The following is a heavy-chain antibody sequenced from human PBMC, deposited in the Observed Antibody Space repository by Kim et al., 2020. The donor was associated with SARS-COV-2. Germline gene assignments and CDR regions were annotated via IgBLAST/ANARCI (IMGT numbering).Heavy chain of an antibody. CDR3: ARGDAGYSYGENWFDP. CDR2: IYYSGST. V-gene: IGHV4-59*01. Sequence: SETLSLTCTVSGGSISDYYWSWIRQPPGKGLEWIGYIYYSGSTNYNPSLKSRVTISVDTSKNQFSLKLSSVTAADTAVYYFARGDAGYSYGENWFDPWGQGTLVTVSS. D-gene: IGHD5-18*01. CDR1: GGSISDYY. J-gene: IGHJ5*02.